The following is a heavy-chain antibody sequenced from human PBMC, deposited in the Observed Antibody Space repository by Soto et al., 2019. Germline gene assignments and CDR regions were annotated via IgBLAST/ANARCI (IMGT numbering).Heavy chain of an antibody. CDR2: INMGGTTV. D-gene: IGHD6-13*01. J-gene: IGHJ2*01. CDR3: AKEIWYPDL. CDR1: GFTFSDYY. V-gene: IGHV3-11*01. Sequence: QVQLVEAGGGLVKPGGSLRLSCAASGFTFSDYYLNWIRQAPGKGLEWVSFINMGGTTVYYADSVKGRFTISRDNAENSLFLQMNSLRVEDTAVYYCAKEIWYPDLWGRGALVTVSS.